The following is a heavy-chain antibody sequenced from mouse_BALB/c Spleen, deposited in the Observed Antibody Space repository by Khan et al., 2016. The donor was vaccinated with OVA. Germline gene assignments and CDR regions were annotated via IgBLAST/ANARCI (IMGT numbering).Heavy chain of an antibody. CDR2: ITTYSGDT. CDR3: ARLTLRLDY. Sequence: VQLQQSGPELVRPGVSVKISCKGSGYTFTDYGMHWVRQSPAKSLEWIGVITTYSGDTNYNQKLKGKATMTVDKSSSTAYMELARLTSEDYAIYYCARLTLRLDYWGQGTSVTVSS. J-gene: IGHJ4*01. V-gene: IGHV1S137*01. D-gene: IGHD1-1*01. CDR1: GYTFTDYG.